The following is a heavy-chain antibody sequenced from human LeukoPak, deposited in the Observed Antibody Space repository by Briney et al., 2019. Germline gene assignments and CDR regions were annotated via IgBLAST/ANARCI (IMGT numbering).Heavy chain of an antibody. D-gene: IGHD3-9*01. J-gene: IGHJ4*02. CDR2: IVVGSGNT. CDR1: GFTFTSSA. V-gene: IGHV1-58*02. CDR3: ARDLGGYDILTGYYKDY. Sequence: ASVKVSCKASGFTFTSSAMQWVRQARGQRLEWIGWIVVGSGNTNYAQKFQGRVTMTRNTSISTAYMELSSLRSEDTAVYYCARDLGGYDILTGYYKDYWGQGTLVTVSS.